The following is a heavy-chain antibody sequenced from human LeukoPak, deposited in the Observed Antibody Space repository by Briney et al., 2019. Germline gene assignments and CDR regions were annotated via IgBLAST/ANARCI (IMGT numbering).Heavy chain of an antibody. CDR3: ARDDDYVDY. CDR2: ISGSGTTI. Sequence: GGSLRLSCAVSGFTFITYTMSWVPQAPGKGLEWVSHISGSGTTIYYAESVRGRFTISRDNAKNLLYLQMNSLRAEDTAVYYCARDDDYVDYWGQGALVTVSS. J-gene: IGHJ4*02. D-gene: IGHD3-16*01. V-gene: IGHV3-48*01. CDR1: GFTFITYT.